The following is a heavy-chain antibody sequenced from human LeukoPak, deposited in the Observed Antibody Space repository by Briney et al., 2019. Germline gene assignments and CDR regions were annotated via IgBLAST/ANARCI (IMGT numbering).Heavy chain of an antibody. CDR2: IYYSGST. D-gene: IGHD2-21*02. CDR3: ARRRKVPAPRAGDAFDI. J-gene: IGHJ3*02. Sequence: SETLSLTCTVSGDSISDYYWNWIRQPPGKRLEWIGYIYYSGSTNYSPSLKSRVTISLDTSKNQFSLKLTSVTAADTAIYYCARRRKVPAPRAGDAFDIWGQGTMVTVSS. CDR1: GDSISDYY. V-gene: IGHV4-59*08.